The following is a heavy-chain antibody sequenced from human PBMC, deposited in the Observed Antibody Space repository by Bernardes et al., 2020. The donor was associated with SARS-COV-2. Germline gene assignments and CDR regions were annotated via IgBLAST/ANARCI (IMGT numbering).Heavy chain of an antibody. J-gene: IGHJ5*02. V-gene: IGHV4-34*01. Sequence: SETLSLTCAVYGGSLSGHHWSWIRQTPGKGLEWIGEINSGGSANYNPSLKSRVTISVATSKNQFSLKLSSVTAADTAVYYCARDELVVVIKGPGGRATGWFDPWGQGTLVTVSS. D-gene: IGHD3-22*01. CDR2: INSGGSA. CDR1: GGSLSGHH. CDR3: ARDELVVVIKGPGGRATGWFDP.